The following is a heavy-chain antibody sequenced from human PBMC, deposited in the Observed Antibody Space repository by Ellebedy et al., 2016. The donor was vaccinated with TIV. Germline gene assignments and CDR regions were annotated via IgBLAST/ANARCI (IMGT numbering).Heavy chain of an antibody. CDR1: GYTFTSYD. CDR2: MNPNSGNT. CDR3: ARTGERVTLLYSSSSLYYYYYYMDV. V-gene: IGHV1-8*01. D-gene: IGHD6-6*01. Sequence: ASVKVSXXASGYTFTSYDINWVRQATGQGLEWMGWMNPNSGNTGYAQKFQGRVTMTRNTSISTAYMELSSLRSEDTAVYYCARTGERVTLLYSSSSLYYYYYYMDVWGKGTTVTVSS. J-gene: IGHJ6*03.